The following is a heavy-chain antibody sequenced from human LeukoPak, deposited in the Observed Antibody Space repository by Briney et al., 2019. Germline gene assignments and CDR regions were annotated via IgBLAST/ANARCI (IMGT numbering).Heavy chain of an antibody. V-gene: IGHV3-30*02. CDR3: AKGYGESHFDS. D-gene: IGHD5-18*01. Sequence: PGGSLRLSCSASGVSFATYGMRWVRQAPGKGLEWVAFARFVGSNQYYADSVKGRFPTSKDDSNNTLSLQRTALKRDDPAVYFCAKGYGESHFDSWGQGTLVTVSS. J-gene: IGHJ4*02. CDR2: ARFVGSNQ. CDR1: GVSFATYG.